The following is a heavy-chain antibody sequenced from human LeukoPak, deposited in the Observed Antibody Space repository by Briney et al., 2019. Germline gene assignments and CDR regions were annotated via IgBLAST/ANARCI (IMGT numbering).Heavy chain of an antibody. CDR2: INPNSGDT. CDR1: GYTFTGHY. J-gene: IGHJ3*02. CDR3: ARDRGYGYGPYAFDI. Sequence: ASVKVSCRASGYTFTGHYMHWVRQAPGQGLEWMGWINPNSGDTNYAQKFQGRVTMTRDTSISTAYVELSRLRSDDTAVYYCARDRGYGYGPYAFDIWGQGTMVTVSS. D-gene: IGHD5-18*01. V-gene: IGHV1-2*02.